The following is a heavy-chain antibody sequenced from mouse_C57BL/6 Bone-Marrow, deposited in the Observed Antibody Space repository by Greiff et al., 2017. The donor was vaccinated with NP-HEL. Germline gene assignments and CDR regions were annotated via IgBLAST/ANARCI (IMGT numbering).Heavy chain of an antibody. Sequence: EVKLQESGGGLVKPGGSLKLSCAASGFTFSSYAMSWVRQTPEKRLEWVATISDGGSYTYYPDNVKGRFTISRDNAKNNLYLQMRHLTSEDTAMYYCARDTTMDTPYFDYWGQGTTLTVSS. CDR3: ARDTTMDTPYFDY. CDR2: ISDGGSYT. D-gene: IGHD2-2*01. J-gene: IGHJ2*01. V-gene: IGHV5-4*01. CDR1: GFTFSSYA.